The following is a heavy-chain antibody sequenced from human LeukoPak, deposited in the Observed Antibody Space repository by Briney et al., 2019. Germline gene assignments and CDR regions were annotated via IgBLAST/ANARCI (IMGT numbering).Heavy chain of an antibody. V-gene: IGHV5-51*01. J-gene: IGHJ3*02. CDR2: IYPGDSDT. CDR1: GYSFTSYW. Sequence: GESLKIPCKGSGYSFTSYWIGWVRQMPGKGLEWMGIIYPGDSDTRYSPSFQGQVTISADKSISTAYLQWSSLKASDTAMYYCARFGQQRFERDIDDAFDIWGQGTMVTVSS. CDR3: ARFGQQRFERDIDDAFDI. D-gene: IGHD3/OR15-3a*01.